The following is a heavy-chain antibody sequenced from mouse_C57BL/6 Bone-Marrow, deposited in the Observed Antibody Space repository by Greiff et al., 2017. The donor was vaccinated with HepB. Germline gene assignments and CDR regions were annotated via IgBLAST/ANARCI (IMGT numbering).Heavy chain of an antibody. V-gene: IGHV1-5*01. Sequence: VQLKQSGTVLARPGASVKMSCKTSGYTFTSYWMHWVKQRPGQGLEWIGAIYPGNSDTSYNQKFKGKAKLTAVTSASTAYMELSSLTNEDSAVYYCTSPIYYYGSSYAMDYWGQGTSVTVSS. CDR2: IYPGNSDT. J-gene: IGHJ4*01. CDR3: TSPIYYYGSSYAMDY. CDR1: GYTFTSYW. D-gene: IGHD1-1*01.